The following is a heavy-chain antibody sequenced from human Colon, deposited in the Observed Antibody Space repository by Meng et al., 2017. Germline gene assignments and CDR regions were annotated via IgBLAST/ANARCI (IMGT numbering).Heavy chain of an antibody. Sequence: VHLRKGGAGLLKLSETLSLTCAVYGGSFSGYYWSWIRQPPGKGLEWIGEINHSGSTNYNPSLKSRVTISEDTSKNQFSLKLSSVTAADTAVYYCARGRYSGYLPWGQGTLVTVFS. D-gene: IGHD5-12*01. CDR1: GGSFSGYY. V-gene: IGHV4-34*01. CDR2: INHSGST. CDR3: ARGRYSGYLP. J-gene: IGHJ5*02.